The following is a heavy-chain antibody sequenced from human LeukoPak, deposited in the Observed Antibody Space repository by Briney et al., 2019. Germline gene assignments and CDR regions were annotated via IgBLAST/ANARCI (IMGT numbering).Heavy chain of an antibody. CDR3: AKPPTGGGYDWDYYFDY. Sequence: GGSLRLSCAASGFTFSSYAMSWVRQAPGKGLEWVSAISGSGGSTYYADSVKGRFTISRDNSKNTLYLQMNSLRAEDAAVYYCAKPPTGGGYDWDYYFDYWGQGTLVTVSS. V-gene: IGHV3-23*01. D-gene: IGHD5-12*01. CDR1: GFTFSSYA. J-gene: IGHJ4*02. CDR2: ISGSGGST.